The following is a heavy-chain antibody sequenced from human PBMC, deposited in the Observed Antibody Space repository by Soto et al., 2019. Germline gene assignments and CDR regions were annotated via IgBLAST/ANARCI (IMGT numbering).Heavy chain of an antibody. V-gene: IGHV1-69*01. J-gene: IGHJ4*02. CDR1: GGTFSSLG. D-gene: IGHD3-3*02. CDR2: IIPISGRT. Sequence: VQLLQSGAEVKRPGSSVKVSCEASGGTFSSLGFTWVRQAPGQGLEWMGGIIPISGRTTFPQKFQCRVTITAYESTRATSMELTTLTSVDTARFSCATMGTKQRWLAFGHWWGEGTLFTVSS. CDR3: ATMGTKQRWLAFGHW.